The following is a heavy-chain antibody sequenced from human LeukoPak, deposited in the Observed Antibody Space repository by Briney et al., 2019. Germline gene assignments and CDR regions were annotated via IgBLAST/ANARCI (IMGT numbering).Heavy chain of an antibody. CDR2: IYHSGST. V-gene: IGHV4-38-2*02. Sequence: SETLSLTCTVSGYSISSGYYWGWIRQPPGKGLEWIGSIYHSGSTYYNPSLKSRVTISVDTSKNQFSLKLSSVTAADTAVYYCARARRWLVFDYWGQGTLVTVSS. D-gene: IGHD3-9*01. CDR1: GYSISSGYY. J-gene: IGHJ4*02. CDR3: ARARRWLVFDY.